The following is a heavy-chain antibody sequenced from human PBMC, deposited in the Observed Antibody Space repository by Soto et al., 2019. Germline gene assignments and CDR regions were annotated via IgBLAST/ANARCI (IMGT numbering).Heavy chain of an antibody. V-gene: IGHV4-30-2*01. CDR2: IYHSGST. D-gene: IGHD2-2*01. J-gene: IGHJ5*02. Sequence: PSETLSLTCAVSGGSISSGGYSWSWIRQPPGKGLEWIGYIYHSGSTYYNPSLKSRVTISVDRSKFSLKLSSVTAADTAVYYCARVPDRRRQGTLVTVSS. CDR1: GGSISSGGYS. CDR3: ARVPDR.